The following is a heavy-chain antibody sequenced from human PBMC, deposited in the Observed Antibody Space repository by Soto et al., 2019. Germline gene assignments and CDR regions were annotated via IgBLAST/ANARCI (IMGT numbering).Heavy chain of an antibody. CDR3: ARDYRTVVAATPFDY. CDR2: IKQDGSEK. Sequence: EVQLVESGGGLVQPGGSLRLSCAASGFTFSSYWMSWVRQAPGKGLEWVANIKQDGSEKYYVDSVKGRFTISRDNAKNSPYLQMNSLRAEDTAVYYCARDYRTVVAATPFDYWGQGTLVTVSS. J-gene: IGHJ4*02. CDR1: GFTFSSYW. V-gene: IGHV3-7*01. D-gene: IGHD2-15*01.